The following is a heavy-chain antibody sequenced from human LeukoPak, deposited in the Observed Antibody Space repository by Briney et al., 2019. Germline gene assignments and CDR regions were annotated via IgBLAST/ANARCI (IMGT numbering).Heavy chain of an antibody. CDR2: IWYDGSNK. CDR1: GFTFSSYG. Sequence: GGSLRLSCAASGFTFSSYGMHWVRQAPGKGLEWVAVIWYDGSNKYYADSVKGRFTISRDNSKNTLYLQMNSLRAEDTAVCYCAKDTSSSYNWFDPWGQGTLVTVSS. CDR3: AKDTSSSYNWFDP. J-gene: IGHJ5*02. V-gene: IGHV3-33*06. D-gene: IGHD6-6*01.